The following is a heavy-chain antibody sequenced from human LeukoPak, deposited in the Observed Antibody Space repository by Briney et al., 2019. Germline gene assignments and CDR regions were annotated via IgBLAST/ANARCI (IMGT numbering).Heavy chain of an antibody. CDR1: GYTLTELS. J-gene: IGHJ4*02. CDR2: FDPEDGET. D-gene: IGHD6-13*01. Sequence: GASVKVSCKVSGYTLTELSMHWVRQAPGKGLEWMGGFDPEDGETIYAQKFQGRVTMTRDTSISTAYMELSRLRSDDTAVYYCARETRIAAEPDLDYWGQGTLVTVSS. V-gene: IGHV1-24*01. CDR3: ARETRIAAEPDLDY.